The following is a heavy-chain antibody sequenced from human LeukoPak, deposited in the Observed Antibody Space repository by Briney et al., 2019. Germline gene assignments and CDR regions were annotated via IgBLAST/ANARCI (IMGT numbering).Heavy chain of an antibody. CDR2: INPNSGGT. D-gene: IGHD4-17*01. CDR3: ARGVRFISITVTTGLVDY. CDR1: RYTFTGYY. J-gene: IGHJ4*02. Sequence: ASVKVSCKASRYTFTGYYMHWVRQAPGQGLEWMGRINPNSGGTNYAQKFQGRVTMTRDTSISTAYMELSRLRSDDTAAYYCARGVRFISITVTTGLVDYWGQGTLVTVSS. V-gene: IGHV1-2*06.